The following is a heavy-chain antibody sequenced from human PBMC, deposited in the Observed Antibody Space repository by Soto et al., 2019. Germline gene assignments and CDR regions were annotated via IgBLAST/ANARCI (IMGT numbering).Heavy chain of an antibody. Sequence: QVQLVESGGGVVQPGRSLRLSCAASGFTFSSYGMHWVRQAPGKGLEWVAVIWYDGSNKYYADSVKGRFTISRDNSKNTLYLQMNSLRAEDTAVYYCARDKLRFLEWPDAFDIWGQGTMVTVSS. CDR1: GFTFSSYG. J-gene: IGHJ3*02. D-gene: IGHD3-3*01. CDR2: IWYDGSNK. V-gene: IGHV3-33*01. CDR3: ARDKLRFLEWPDAFDI.